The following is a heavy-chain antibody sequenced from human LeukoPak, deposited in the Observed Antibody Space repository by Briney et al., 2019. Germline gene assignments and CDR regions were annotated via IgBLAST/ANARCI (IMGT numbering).Heavy chain of an antibody. CDR2: ISAYNGNT. J-gene: IGHJ4*02. D-gene: IGHD3-10*01. CDR3: AREGGYYGSGSYYKRTQQIDY. Sequence: ASVTVSCKASGYTLTSYGISWVRQAPGQGLEWMGWISAYNGNTNYAQKLQGRVTMTTDTSTSTAYMELRSLRSDDTAVYYCAREGGYYGSGSYYKRTQQIDYWGQGTLVTVSS. CDR1: GYTLTSYG. V-gene: IGHV1-18*01.